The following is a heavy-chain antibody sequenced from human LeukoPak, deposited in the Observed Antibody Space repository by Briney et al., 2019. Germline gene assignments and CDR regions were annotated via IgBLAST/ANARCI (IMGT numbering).Heavy chain of an antibody. V-gene: IGHV4-39*01. CDR2: IYDSGST. CDR3: ARTCSSASCYVITDAFDI. J-gene: IGHJ3*02. CDR1: GVSIRSSYYY. D-gene: IGHD2-2*01. Sequence: SETLSLTCTVSGVSIRSSYYYWGWIRQPPGKGLEWIGSIYDSGSTYYNPSLKSRVTISVDTSKNQFSLKLNSVTAADTAVYYCARTCSSASCYVITDAFDIWGQGTMVTVSS.